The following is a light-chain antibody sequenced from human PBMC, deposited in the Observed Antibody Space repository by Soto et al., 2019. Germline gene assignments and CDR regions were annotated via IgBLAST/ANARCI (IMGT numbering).Light chain of an antibody. Sequence: QSVLTQSASVSGSPGQSITISCTGTSSDVGSYNLVSWYQQHPGKAPKLMIYEGSKRPSGVSNRFSGSKSGNTASLTISGLQAEDEADYYCCSYAGSSTDVVFGGGTKLTVL. J-gene: IGLJ2*01. CDR2: EGS. V-gene: IGLV2-23*01. CDR3: CSYAGSSTDVV. CDR1: SSDVGSYNL.